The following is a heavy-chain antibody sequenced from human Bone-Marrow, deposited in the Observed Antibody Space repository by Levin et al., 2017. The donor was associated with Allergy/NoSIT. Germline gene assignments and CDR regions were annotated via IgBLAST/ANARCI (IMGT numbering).Heavy chain of an antibody. D-gene: IGHD1-26*01. CDR2: IRRKVNSYTT. J-gene: IGHJ4*02. V-gene: IGHV3-72*01. Sequence: QPGGSLRLSCAASGFTFSDHYMDWVRQAPGKGLEWVGRIRRKVNSYTTEYAASVKGRFTISRDDSMDSLFLQMNSLKTEDSAVYFCVRAGGSYEPFDYWGQGTLVTVSS. CDR1: GFTFSDHY. CDR3: VRAGGSYEPFDY.